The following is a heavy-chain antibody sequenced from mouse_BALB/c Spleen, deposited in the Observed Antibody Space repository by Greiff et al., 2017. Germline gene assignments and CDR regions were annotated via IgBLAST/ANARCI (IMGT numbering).Heavy chain of an antibody. CDR3: TRKEIYDGYLGYAMDY. CDR1: GYTFTDYE. Sequence: VKLQQSGAELVRPGASVTLSCKASGYTFTDYEMHWVKQTPVHGLEWIGAIDPETGGTAYNQKFKGKATLTADKSSSTAYMELRSLTSEDSAVYYCTRKEIYDGYLGYAMDYWGQGTSVTVSS. D-gene: IGHD2-3*01. CDR2: IDPETGGT. J-gene: IGHJ4*01. V-gene: IGHV1-15*01.